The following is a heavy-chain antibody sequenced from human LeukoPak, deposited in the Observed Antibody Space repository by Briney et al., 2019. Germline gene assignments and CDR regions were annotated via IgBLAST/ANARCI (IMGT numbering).Heavy chain of an antibody. Sequence: ASVKVSCKASGYTFTGNYMHWVRQAPGQGPEWMGWINPNSGGTNYAQKFQGRVTMTRDTSISTAYMELSRLTSDDTAVYYCARGTYWGPEGVYYFDYWGQGTLVTVSS. J-gene: IGHJ4*02. CDR3: ARGTYWGPEGVYYFDY. CDR2: INPNSGGT. D-gene: IGHD7-27*01. V-gene: IGHV1-2*02. CDR1: GYTFTGNY.